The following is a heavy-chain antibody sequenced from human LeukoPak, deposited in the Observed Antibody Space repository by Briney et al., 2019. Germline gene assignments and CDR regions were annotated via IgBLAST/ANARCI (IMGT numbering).Heavy chain of an antibody. J-gene: IGHJ4*02. D-gene: IGHD3-16*02. Sequence: GESLRLSCTASHFTFNYFGMHWIRQAPGKGLEWVSYISSSSSTIYYADSVKGRFTISRDNAKNSLYLQMNSLRAEDTAVYYCASGGMNRWLDYWGQGTLVTVSS. CDR3: ASGGMNRWLDY. V-gene: IGHV3-48*01. CDR2: ISSSSSTI. CDR1: HFTFNYFG.